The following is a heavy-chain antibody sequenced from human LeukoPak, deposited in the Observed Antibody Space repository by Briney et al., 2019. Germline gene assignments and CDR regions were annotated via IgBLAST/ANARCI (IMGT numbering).Heavy chain of an antibody. J-gene: IGHJ4*02. Sequence: SETLSLTCTVSGGSISSSSYYWGWIRQPPGKGLEWIGSIYYSGSTYYNPSLKSRVTISVDTSKNQFSLKLSSVTAADTAVYYCAAGHYDSSGPGNYFDYWGQGTLVTVSS. CDR3: AAGHYDSSGPGNYFDY. D-gene: IGHD3-22*01. V-gene: IGHV4-39*01. CDR1: GGSISSSSYY. CDR2: IYYSGST.